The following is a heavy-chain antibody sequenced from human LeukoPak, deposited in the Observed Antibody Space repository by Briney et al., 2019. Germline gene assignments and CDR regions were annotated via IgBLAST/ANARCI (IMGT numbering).Heavy chain of an antibody. Sequence: SETLSLTCTVSGGSISSYYWSWIRQPPGKGLEWIGYIYYSGSTNYNPSLKSRVTISVDTSKNQFSLKLSSVTAADTAVYYCARQTNDYGDYNPTFDYWGQGTLVTVSS. D-gene: IGHD4-17*01. V-gene: IGHV4-59*08. CDR2: IYYSGST. CDR1: GGSISSYY. CDR3: ARQTNDYGDYNPTFDY. J-gene: IGHJ4*02.